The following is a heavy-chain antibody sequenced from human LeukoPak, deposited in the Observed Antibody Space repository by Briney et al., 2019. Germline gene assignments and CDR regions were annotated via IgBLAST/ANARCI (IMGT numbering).Heavy chain of an antibody. J-gene: IGHJ6*03. CDR1: GGSISSYY. CDR3: ARGRRGGQLHYYYYMDV. D-gene: IGHD2-15*01. CDR2: IYYSGST. Sequence: PSETLSLTCTVSGGSISSYYWSWIRQPPGKGLEWIGYIYYSGSTNYNPSLKSRVTISVDTSKNQFSLKLSSVTAADTAVYYCARGRRGGQLHYYYYMDVWGKGTTVTISS. V-gene: IGHV4-59*01.